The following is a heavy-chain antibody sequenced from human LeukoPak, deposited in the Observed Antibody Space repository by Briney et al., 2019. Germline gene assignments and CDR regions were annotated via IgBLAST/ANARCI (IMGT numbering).Heavy chain of an antibody. V-gene: IGHV3-11*01. CDR1: GFTFSDYY. D-gene: IGHD3-9*01. CDR3: ARDLGLRYFDWLEGYFDY. J-gene: IGHJ4*02. Sequence: GGSLRLSCAASGFTFSDYYMSWIRQAPGKGLEWVSYISSSGSTIYYADSVEGRFTISRDNAKNSLYLQMNSLRAEDTAVYYCARDLGLRYFDWLEGYFDYWGQGTLVTVSS. CDR2: ISSSGSTI.